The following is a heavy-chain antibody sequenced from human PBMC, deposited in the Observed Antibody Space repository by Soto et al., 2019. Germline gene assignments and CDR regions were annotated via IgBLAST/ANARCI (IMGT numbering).Heavy chain of an antibody. CDR1: GYSFVSYW. CDR3: ASTEGYELEY. CDR2: IYPGDSDT. Sequence: EVQLVQSGAEVKKAGESLKISCQGSGYSFVSYWIAWVRQMPGKGLEWVGGIYPGDSDTTNIPSFQGQVTMSVEKSITTVSLQWSSLKASDTAMYYCASTEGYELEYWGQGTLVTVSS. V-gene: IGHV5-51*01. D-gene: IGHD2-2*01. J-gene: IGHJ4*02.